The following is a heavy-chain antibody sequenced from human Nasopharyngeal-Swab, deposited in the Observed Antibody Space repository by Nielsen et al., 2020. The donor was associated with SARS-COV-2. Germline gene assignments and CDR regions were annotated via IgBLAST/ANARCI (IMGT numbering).Heavy chain of an antibody. Sequence: SETLSLTCTVSGGSISSYYWSWIRQPPGKGLEWIGYIYHSGSTNYNPSLKSRVTISVDTSKNQFSLKLSSVTAADTAVYYCARVGVPGYYYYYYGMDVWGHGTTVTVSS. CDR3: ARVGVPGYYYYYYGMDV. V-gene: IGHV4-59*13. CDR1: GGSISSYY. D-gene: IGHD2-8*01. CDR2: IYHSGST. J-gene: IGHJ6*02.